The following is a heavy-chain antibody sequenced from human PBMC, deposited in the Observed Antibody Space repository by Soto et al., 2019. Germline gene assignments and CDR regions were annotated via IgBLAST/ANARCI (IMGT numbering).Heavy chain of an antibody. CDR2: IKQDGSEK. V-gene: IGHV3-7*01. CDR1: GFTFSSYW. Sequence: EVQLVESGGGLVQPGGSMRLSCAASGFTFSSYWMSWVRQAPGKGLEWVANIKQDGSEKYYVDSVKGRFTISRDNAKNSLYLQMNSLRAEDTAVYYCARVYGSGSLDYWGQGTLVTVSS. D-gene: IGHD3-10*01. J-gene: IGHJ4*02. CDR3: ARVYGSGSLDY.